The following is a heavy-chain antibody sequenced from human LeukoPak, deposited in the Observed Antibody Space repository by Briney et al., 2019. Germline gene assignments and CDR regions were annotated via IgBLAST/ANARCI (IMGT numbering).Heavy chain of an antibody. CDR2: INQDGSDK. V-gene: IGHV3-7*03. CDR1: GLTSTTYW. D-gene: IGHD6-19*01. J-gene: IGHJ4*02. Sequence: PGGSLRLSCVVSGLTSTTYWMNWVRQAPGKGLEWVANINQDGSDKHYVGSVKGRFSVSGDYAKKSLYLRMNNLRDDDTAVYYCAVGSGWLSDSWSQGALVTVSS. CDR3: AVGSGWLSDS.